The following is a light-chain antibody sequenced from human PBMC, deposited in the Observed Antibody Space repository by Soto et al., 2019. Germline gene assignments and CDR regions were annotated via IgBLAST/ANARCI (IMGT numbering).Light chain of an antibody. CDR1: QSLVHSDGNSY. CDR2: MIS. J-gene: IGKJ2*01. Sequence: DFVMTPTPLSSPVTLGQPASISCRSSQSLVHSDGNSYLSWLHQRPGQPPRLLIYMISNRFSGVPARFSGSGAGTDFSLKSSRVAPEDVGVDYGGEDTQPYTLGQGTKLEIK. V-gene: IGKV2-24*01. CDR3: GEDTQPYT.